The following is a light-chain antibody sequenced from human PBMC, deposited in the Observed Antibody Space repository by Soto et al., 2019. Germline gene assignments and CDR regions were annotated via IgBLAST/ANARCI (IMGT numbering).Light chain of an antibody. J-gene: IGLJ2*01. CDR3: CSFAGSTPS. CDR1: SSDIGNYNL. V-gene: IGLV2-23*01. CDR2: EGS. Sequence: QSVLTQPASGSGSPGQSITISCTGTSSDIGNYNLVSWYQQHPGKAPKLMIYEGSKRPSGVSNRFSASKSGNSASLTISGLQAEDGADYYCCSFAGSTPSFGGGTKVTVL.